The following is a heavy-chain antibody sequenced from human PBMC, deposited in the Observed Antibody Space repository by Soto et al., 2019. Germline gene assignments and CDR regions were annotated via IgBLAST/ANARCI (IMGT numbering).Heavy chain of an antibody. Sequence: SVKVSCKASGGTFSSYAISWVRQAPGQGLEWMGGIIPIFGTANYAQKFQGRVAITADESTSTAYMELSSLISEDTAVYYCARGRAYCGGDCYPSEFDYWGQGTLVTVSS. CDR2: IIPIFGTA. CDR1: GGTFSSYA. D-gene: IGHD2-21*02. CDR3: ARGRAYCGGDCYPSEFDY. V-gene: IGHV1-69*13. J-gene: IGHJ4*02.